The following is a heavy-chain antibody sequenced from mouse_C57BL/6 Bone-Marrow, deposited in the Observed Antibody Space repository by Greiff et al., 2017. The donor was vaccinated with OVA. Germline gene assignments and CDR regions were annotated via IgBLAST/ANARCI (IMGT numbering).Heavy chain of an antibody. D-gene: IGHD1-1*01. CDR3: ASDLRITTGNFDY. CDR2: IWGVGST. CDR1: GFSLTSYG. J-gene: IGHJ2*01. V-gene: IGHV2-6*01. Sequence: VQGVESGPALVAPSQSLSITCTVSGFSLTSYGVDWVRQSPGKGLEWLGVIWGVGSTNYNSALKSRLSISKDNSKSQVFLKMNSLQTDDTAMYYCASDLRITTGNFDYWGQGTTLTVSS.